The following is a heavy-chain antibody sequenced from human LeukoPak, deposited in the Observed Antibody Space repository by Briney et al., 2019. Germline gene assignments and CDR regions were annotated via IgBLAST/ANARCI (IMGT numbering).Heavy chain of an antibody. J-gene: IGHJ4*02. Sequence: GGSLRLSCAASGFTFSSYWMSWVRQAPGKGLEWVANIKQDGSEKYYVDSVKGRFTISRDNAKHSLYLQMDSLRLEDTALYYCAKGWRAKYYYGSEPGNFDYWGQGTLVTVSS. CDR1: GFTFSSYW. D-gene: IGHD3-10*01. CDR3: AKGWRAKYYYGSEPGNFDY. CDR2: IKQDGSEK. V-gene: IGHV3-7*03.